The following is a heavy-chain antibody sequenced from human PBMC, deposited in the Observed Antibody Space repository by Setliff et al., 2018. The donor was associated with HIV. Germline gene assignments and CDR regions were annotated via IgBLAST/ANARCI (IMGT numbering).Heavy chain of an antibody. V-gene: IGHV1-46*01. CDR3: ARGGFWSGVLYAFDI. CDR1: GYTFTSYG. J-gene: IGHJ3*02. Sequence: ASVKVSCKAAGYTFTSYGISWVRQAPGQGLEWMGIINPSGGSSTYAQKFQGRVTITRDTSAGTAYMELSSLKSEDTGVYYCARGGFWSGVLYAFDIWGQGTMVTVSS. CDR2: INPSGGSS. D-gene: IGHD3-3*01.